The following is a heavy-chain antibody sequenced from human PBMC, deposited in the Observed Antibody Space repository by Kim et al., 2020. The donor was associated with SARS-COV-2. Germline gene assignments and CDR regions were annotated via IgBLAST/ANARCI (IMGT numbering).Heavy chain of an antibody. Sequence: SETLSLTCTVSGYSIISGYNWGWIRQPPGKGLEWIGSFYHSGSTSYNPSLKSRVTISVDTSKNHFSLKLSSVTATDTAVYYCARDPTVTTFAAFDVWGQG. V-gene: IGHV4-38-2*02. CDR2: FYHSGST. CDR3: ARDPTVTTFAAFDV. CDR1: GYSIISGYN. D-gene: IGHD4-17*01. J-gene: IGHJ3*01.